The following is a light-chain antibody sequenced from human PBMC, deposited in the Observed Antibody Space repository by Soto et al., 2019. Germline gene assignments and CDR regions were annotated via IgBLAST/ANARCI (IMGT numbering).Light chain of an antibody. J-gene: IGKJ1*01. CDR3: QQYNSWPWT. CDR2: GAS. CDR1: RSVATN. Sequence: EIVLTPSPGTLSLSPGERATLSCRASRSVATNLAWYQQTPGQAPRLLIYGASTRATALPPRFSASGSGTEFTLTISSLQSEDSAVYYCQQYNSWPWTFGQGTKVDI. V-gene: IGKV3-15*01.